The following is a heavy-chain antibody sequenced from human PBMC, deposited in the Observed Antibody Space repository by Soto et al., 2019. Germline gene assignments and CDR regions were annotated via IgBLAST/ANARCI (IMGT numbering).Heavy chain of an antibody. CDR2: ISSSSSYI. J-gene: IGHJ4*02. V-gene: IGHV3-21*01. CDR1: GFTFSSYS. CDR3: AKDQYSSSSIDY. Sequence: GGSLRLSCAASGFTFSSYSMNWVRQAPGKGLEWVSSISSSSSYIYYADSVKGRFTISRDNSKNTLYLQMNSLRAEDTAVYYCAKDQYSSSSIDYWGQGTLVTVSS. D-gene: IGHD6-13*01.